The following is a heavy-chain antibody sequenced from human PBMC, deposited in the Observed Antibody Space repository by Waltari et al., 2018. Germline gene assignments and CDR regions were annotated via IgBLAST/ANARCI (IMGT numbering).Heavy chain of an antibody. V-gene: IGHV1-2*02. J-gene: IGHJ5*02. CDR3: ARDGYSYGYPPEPNWLDP. Sequence: QVQLVQSGAEVKKPGASVKVSCKASGYTFTGYYMHWVRQAPGQGLEWRGWINPNSGGTNYAQKFQGRVTMTRDTSISTAYMELSRLRSDDTAVYYCARDGYSYGYPPEPNWLDPWGQGTLVTVSS. D-gene: IGHD5-18*01. CDR1: GYTFTGYY. CDR2: INPNSGGT.